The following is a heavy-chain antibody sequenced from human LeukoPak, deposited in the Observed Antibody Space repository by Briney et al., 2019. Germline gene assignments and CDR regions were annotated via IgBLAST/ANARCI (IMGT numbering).Heavy chain of an antibody. Sequence: SGPTLRHPTPTLTLTFTFSGLSRGTRGVGVGWIRQPPGKALEWLALSDWDEDKRYSPTLKGRDTITKENSNIQGVLAMTKIDPVDTATYYCAHSLYYYGSGSPNWFDPWGQGTLVTVSS. CDR1: GLSRGTRGVG. CDR2: SDWDEDK. D-gene: IGHD3-10*01. CDR3: AHSLYYYGSGSPNWFDP. V-gene: IGHV2-5*02. J-gene: IGHJ5*02.